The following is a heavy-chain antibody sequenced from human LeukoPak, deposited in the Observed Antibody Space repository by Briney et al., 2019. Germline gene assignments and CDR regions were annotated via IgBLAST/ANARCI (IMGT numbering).Heavy chain of an antibody. CDR3: ARSGAYCGGDCYQDYYYYMDV. CDR1: GDTFSSYA. CDR2: IIPIFGTA. Sequence: SVKVSCKASGDTFSSYAFSWVRQAPGHGLEWMGGIIPIFGTANYAQKFQGRVTITADESTSTAYMELSSLRSEDTAVYYCARSGAYCGGDCYQDYYYYMDVWGKGTTVTISS. V-gene: IGHV1-69*13. D-gene: IGHD2-21*02. J-gene: IGHJ6*03.